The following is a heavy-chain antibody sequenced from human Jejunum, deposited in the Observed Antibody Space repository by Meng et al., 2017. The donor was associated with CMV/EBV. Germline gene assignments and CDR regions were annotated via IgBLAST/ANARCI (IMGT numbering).Heavy chain of an antibody. J-gene: IGHJ4*02. D-gene: IGHD1-26*01. V-gene: IGHV4-4*02. Sequence: VSGDSLSTSSNWFYWVRQPPGKGLEWIGEIYRTGGTSYNPSLKSRVTMSLDKSKNQFSLSLNTVTAADTAVYYCARGPYSGTYSVDYWGPGILVTVSS. CDR2: IYRTGGT. CDR3: ARGPYSGTYSVDY. CDR1: GDSLSTSSNW.